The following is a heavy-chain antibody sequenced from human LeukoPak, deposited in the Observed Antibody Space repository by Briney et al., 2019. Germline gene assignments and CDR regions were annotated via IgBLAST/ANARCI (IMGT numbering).Heavy chain of an antibody. CDR1: GGSVSSGSYY. D-gene: IGHD1-26*01. CDR3: ARSGSYSYNWFDP. CDR2: IYYSGST. J-gene: IGHJ5*02. V-gene: IGHV4-61*01. Sequence: SETLSLTCTVSGGSVSSGSYYWSWIRQPPGKGLEWIGYIYYSGSTNYNPSLKSRVTIPVDTSKNQFSLKLSSVTAADTAVYYCARSGSYSYNWFDPWGQGTLVTVSS.